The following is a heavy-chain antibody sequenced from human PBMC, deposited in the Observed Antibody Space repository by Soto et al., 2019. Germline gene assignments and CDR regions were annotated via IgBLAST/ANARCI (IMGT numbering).Heavy chain of an antibody. CDR2: INPNSGGT. CDR1: GYTFTGYY. D-gene: IGHD5-18*01. Sequence: GASVKVSCKASGYTFTGYYMHWVRQAPGQGLEWMGWINPNSGGTNYAQKFQGRVTMTRDTSISTAYMELSRLRSDGTAVYYCTRAGRGYSYGYPLFDYWGQGTLVTVSS. J-gene: IGHJ4*02. V-gene: IGHV1-2*02. CDR3: TRAGRGYSYGYPLFDY.